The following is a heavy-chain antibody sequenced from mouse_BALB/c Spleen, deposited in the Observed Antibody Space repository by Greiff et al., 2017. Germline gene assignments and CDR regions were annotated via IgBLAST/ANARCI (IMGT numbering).Heavy chain of an antibody. D-gene: IGHD2-10*01. CDR3: AKGAYYGNYVFAY. Sequence: VKLMESGPSLVQPSQSLSITCTVSGFSLTSYGVHWVRQSPGKGLEWLGVIWRGGSTDYNAAFMSRLSITKDNSKSQVFFKMNSLQADDTAIYYCAKGAYYGNYVFAYWGQGTTLTVSS. J-gene: IGHJ2*01. V-gene: IGHV2-5-1*01. CDR2: IWRGGST. CDR1: GFSLTSYG.